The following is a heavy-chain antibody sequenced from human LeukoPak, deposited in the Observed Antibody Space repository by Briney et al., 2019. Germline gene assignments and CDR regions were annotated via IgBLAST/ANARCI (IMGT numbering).Heavy chain of an antibody. Sequence: ASVKVSCKASGYTFTNYYIHWVRQAPGQGLECMGIINPSGGSTSYAQKFQGRVTMTRDMSTSTVYMELSSLRSEDTAVYYCARGRQQLVLLDYWGQGTLVTVSS. D-gene: IGHD6-13*01. CDR3: ARGRQQLVLLDY. CDR2: INPSGGST. V-gene: IGHV1-46*01. J-gene: IGHJ4*02. CDR1: GYTFTNYY.